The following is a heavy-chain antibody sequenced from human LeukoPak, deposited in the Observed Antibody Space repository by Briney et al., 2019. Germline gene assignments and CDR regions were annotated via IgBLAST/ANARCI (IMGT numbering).Heavy chain of an antibody. V-gene: IGHV4-59*12. D-gene: IGHD1-1*01. Sequence: SETLSLTCTVSGGSISGYYWSWIRQPPGKGLEWIGYIYYSGSTNYNPSLKSRVTISVDTSKNQFSLKLTSVTAADTAVYYCARARGLALGGERKKNYYYSSMDVWGKGTTVTVSS. CDR3: ARARGLALGGERKKNYYYSSMDV. CDR1: GGSISGYY. CDR2: IYYSGST. J-gene: IGHJ6*03.